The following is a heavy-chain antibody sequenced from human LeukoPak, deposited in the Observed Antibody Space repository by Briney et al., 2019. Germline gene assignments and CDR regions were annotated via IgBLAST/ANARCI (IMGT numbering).Heavy chain of an antibody. CDR1: GGTFSSYA. CDR2: IIPIFGTA. V-gene: IGHV1-69*13. D-gene: IGHD3-3*01. Sequence: ASVKVSCKASGGTFSSYAISWVRQAPGQGLEWMGGIIPIFGTANYAQKFQGRVTITADESTSTAYMELSSLRSEDTAVYYCARGGSPSQLRFLEWLLPDYWGQGTLVTVSS. CDR3: ARGGSPSQLRFLEWLLPDY. J-gene: IGHJ4*02.